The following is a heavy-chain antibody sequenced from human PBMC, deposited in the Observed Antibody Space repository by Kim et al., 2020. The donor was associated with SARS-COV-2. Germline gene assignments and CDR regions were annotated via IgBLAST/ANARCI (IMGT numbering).Heavy chain of an antibody. D-gene: IGHD3-22*01. Sequence: TKYSQKFQGRVTITRDTSASTAYMELSSLRSEDTAVYYCARRDSSGYVDYWGQGTLVTVSS. CDR2: T. J-gene: IGHJ4*02. V-gene: IGHV1-3*01. CDR3: ARRDSSGYVDY.